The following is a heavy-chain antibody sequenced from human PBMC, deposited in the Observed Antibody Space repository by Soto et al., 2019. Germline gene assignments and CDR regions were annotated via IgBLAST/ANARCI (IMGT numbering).Heavy chain of an antibody. V-gene: IGHV5-51*01. D-gene: IGHD3-3*01. CDR3: GSSLEWSYTRAFDI. Sequence: GESLKISCKGSGYSFTSYWIGWVRQMPGKGLEWTGIIYPGDSDTRYSPSFQGQVTISADKSISTAYLQWSSLKASDTAMYYCGSSLEWSYTRAFDIWGQGTMVTVSS. CDR1: GYSFTSYW. CDR2: IYPGDSDT. J-gene: IGHJ3*02.